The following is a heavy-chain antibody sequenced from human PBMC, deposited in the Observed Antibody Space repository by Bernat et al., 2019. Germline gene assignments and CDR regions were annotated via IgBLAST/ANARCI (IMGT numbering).Heavy chain of an antibody. D-gene: IGHD1-26*01. Sequence: EVQLVETGGGLIQPGGSLRLSCAASGFTVSRNSVNWVRQAPGKGLEWVSVTYSGGSTYYADSVKGRFTISRDNSKNTLYLQMNSLRAEDTAVYYCAKDLGRWEPSLNLDSYGMDVWGQGTSVTVSS. CDR3: AKDLGRWEPSLNLDSYGMDV. CDR2: TYSGGST. V-gene: IGHV3-53*02. J-gene: IGHJ6*02. CDR1: GFTVSRNS.